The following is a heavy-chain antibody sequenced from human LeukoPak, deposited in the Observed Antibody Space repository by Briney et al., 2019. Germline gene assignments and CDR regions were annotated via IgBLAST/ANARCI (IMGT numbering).Heavy chain of an antibody. CDR3: ALTGTTVTTFRP. V-gene: IGHV1-69*05. CDR2: IIPIFGTA. CDR1: GGTFSSYA. J-gene: IGHJ4*02. D-gene: IGHD4-17*01. Sequence: ASVKASCKASGGTFSSYAISWVRQAPGQGLEWMGGIIPIFGTANYAQKFQGRVTITTDESTSTAYMELSSLRSEDTAVYYCALTGTTVTTFRPWGQGTLVTISS.